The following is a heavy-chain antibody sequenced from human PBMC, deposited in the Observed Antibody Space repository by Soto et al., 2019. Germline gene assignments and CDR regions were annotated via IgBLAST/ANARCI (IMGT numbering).Heavy chain of an antibody. Sequence: QVQLVQSGAEVKKPGSSVKVSCKASGGTFSSYTISWVRQAPGQGLEWMGRIIPILGIANYAQKFQGRVTITADKSTSTAYMELSSLRSEDTAVYYCARASYDFWSGYAFDYWGQGTLVTVSS. CDR2: IIPILGIA. CDR3: ARASYDFWSGYAFDY. J-gene: IGHJ4*02. CDR1: GGTFSSYT. D-gene: IGHD3-3*01. V-gene: IGHV1-69*02.